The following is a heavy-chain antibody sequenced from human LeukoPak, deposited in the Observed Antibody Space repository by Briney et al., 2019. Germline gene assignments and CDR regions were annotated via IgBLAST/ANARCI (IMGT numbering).Heavy chain of an antibody. CDR2: ISSSGSTI. Sequence: GGSLRLSCAASGFTFSSYEMNWVRQAPGKGLEWVSYISSSGSTIYYADSVKGRFTISRDNAKNTLYLQMNSLRAEDTAVYYCARGGYDILTGYYSVPNDYWGQGTLVTVSS. CDR1: GFTFSSYE. D-gene: IGHD3-9*01. V-gene: IGHV3-48*03. CDR3: ARGGYDILTGYYSVPNDY. J-gene: IGHJ4*02.